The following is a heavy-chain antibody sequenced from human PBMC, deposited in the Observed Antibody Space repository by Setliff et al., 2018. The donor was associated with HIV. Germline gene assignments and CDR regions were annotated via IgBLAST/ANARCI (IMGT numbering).Heavy chain of an antibody. V-gene: IGHV4-34*01. J-gene: IGHJ4*02. CDR1: GGSFSGSY. CDR3: ATTYCRGADCPQMYDY. CDR2: LNYDGVT. D-gene: IGHD2-21*02. Sequence: SETLSLTCAVYGGSFSGSYWSWIRQPPRKGLEWIGELNYDGVTNHNPSLRSRVTISVDTSRKQWSLRLNSVTAADTAVYYCATTYCRGADCPQMYDYWGQGTLVTVSS.